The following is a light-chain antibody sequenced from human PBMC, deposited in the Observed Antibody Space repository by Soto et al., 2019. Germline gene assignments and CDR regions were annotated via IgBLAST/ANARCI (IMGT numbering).Light chain of an antibody. J-gene: IGLJ1*01. Sequence: QSVLTQPASVSGSPGQSITISCNVTSSDVGGYNYVSWYQQHPGKAPKLMIYEVSNRPSGVSNRFSGSKSGNTASLTISGLQAEDEADYYCSSYTSSSIDYVFGTGTKLTVL. CDR2: EVS. CDR3: SSYTSSSIDYV. V-gene: IGLV2-14*01. CDR1: SSDVGGYNY.